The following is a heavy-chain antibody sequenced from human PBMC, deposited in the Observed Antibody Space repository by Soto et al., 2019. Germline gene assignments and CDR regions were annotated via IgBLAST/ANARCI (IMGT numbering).Heavy chain of an antibody. Sequence: EVQLVESGGVVVQPGGSLRLSCAASGFTFDDYTMHWVRQAPGKGLEWVSLISWDGGSTYYADSVKGRFTISRDNSKNSLYLQMNSLRTEDTALYYCAKDILGRGQWLPYSDGMDVWGQGTTVTVSS. CDR3: AKDILGRGQWLPYSDGMDV. CDR2: ISWDGGST. CDR1: GFTFDDYT. V-gene: IGHV3-43*01. D-gene: IGHD5-12*01. J-gene: IGHJ6*02.